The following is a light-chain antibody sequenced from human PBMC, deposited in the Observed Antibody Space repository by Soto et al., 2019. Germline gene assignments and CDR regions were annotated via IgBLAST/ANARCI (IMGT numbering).Light chain of an antibody. CDR3: QPYGGSPLVT. Sequence: EIVLTQSPGTLSLSPGERATLSCRASQSVSSVSLAWYQQKPGQAPRLLVYGASTRAAGIPDRFSGSGSGTDLTLTISRLAPEDFSVYYCQPYGGSPLVTFGQGTKLEIK. V-gene: IGKV3-20*01. CDR2: GAS. J-gene: IGKJ2*01. CDR1: QSVSSVS.